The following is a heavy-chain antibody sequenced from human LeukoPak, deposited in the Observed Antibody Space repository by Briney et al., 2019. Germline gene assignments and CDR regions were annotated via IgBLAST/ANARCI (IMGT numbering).Heavy chain of an antibody. CDR1: GFTFDDYA. J-gene: IGHJ4*02. V-gene: IGHV3-9*01. D-gene: IGHD6-13*01. Sequence: PGRSLRLSCAASGFTFDDYAMPWVRQAPGKGLEWVSGISWNSGSIGYADSVKGRFTISRDSAKNSLYLQMNSLRAEDTALYYCAKDSTSSSWDFDYWGQGTLVTVSS. CDR2: ISWNSGSI. CDR3: AKDSTSSSWDFDY.